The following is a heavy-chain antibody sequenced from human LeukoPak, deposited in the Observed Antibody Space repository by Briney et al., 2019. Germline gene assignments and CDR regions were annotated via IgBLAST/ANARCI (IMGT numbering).Heavy chain of an antibody. D-gene: IGHD2-2*02. V-gene: IGHV1-18*01. J-gene: IGHJ4*02. CDR2: ISAYNGNT. CDR1: GYTFTSYG. CDR3: ARVGYCSSTSCYTVDY. Sequence: ASVEVSCKASGYTFTSYGISWVRQAPGQGLEWMGWISAYNGNTNYAQKLQGRVTMTTDTSTSTAYMELRSLRSDDTAVYYCARVGYCSSTSCYTVDYWGQGTLVTVSS.